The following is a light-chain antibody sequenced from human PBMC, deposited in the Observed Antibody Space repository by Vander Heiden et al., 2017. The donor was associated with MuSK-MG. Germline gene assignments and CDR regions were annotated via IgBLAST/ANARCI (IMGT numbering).Light chain of an antibody. V-gene: IGKV1-39*01. CDR3: KQTYSSPQSIT. J-gene: IGKJ5*01. CDR2: AAS. CDR1: QNIGNY. Sequence: DIQMTQSPSSLSASIGDRVTITCRASQNIGNYLNWYQQKLGQAPKLLIYAASTLQSGDPSRFSGSGSGTDFALTISSLQPEDFATYYCKQTYSSPQSITFGQGTRLDFK.